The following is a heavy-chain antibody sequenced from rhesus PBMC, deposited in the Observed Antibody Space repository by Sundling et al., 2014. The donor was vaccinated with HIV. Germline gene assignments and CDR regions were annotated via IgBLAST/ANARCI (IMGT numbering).Heavy chain of an antibody. V-gene: IGHV4-127*01. J-gene: IGHJ4*01. Sequence: QVQLQESGPGLVKPSETLSLTCAVSGNSITSGFGWSWIRQAPGKGLEWIGYIHGRGTSTNYNPSLKSRVTLSVDTSKNQLSLKLSSVTAADTAVYYCARDQAGLDYWGRESWSPSPQ. CDR2: IHGRGTST. CDR3: ARDQAGLDY. CDR1: GNSITSGFG.